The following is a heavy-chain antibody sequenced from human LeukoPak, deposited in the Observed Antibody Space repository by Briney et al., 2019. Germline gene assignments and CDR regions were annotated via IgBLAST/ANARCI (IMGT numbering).Heavy chain of an antibody. CDR2: IYYSGST. D-gene: IGHD2-8*01. V-gene: IGHV4-39*01. CDR3: ARLGSMTYYFDY. CDR1: GGSISSSSYY. Sequence: SETLSLTCTVSGGSISSSSYYWGWIRQPPGKGLEWIGSIYYSGSTYYNPSLKSRVTISVDTSKNQFFLKLSSVAAADTAVYYCARLGSMTYYFDYWGQGTLVTVSS. J-gene: IGHJ4*02.